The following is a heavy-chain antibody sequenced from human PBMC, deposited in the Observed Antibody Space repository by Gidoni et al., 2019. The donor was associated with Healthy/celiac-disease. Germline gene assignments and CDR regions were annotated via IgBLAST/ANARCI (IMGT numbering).Heavy chain of an antibody. J-gene: IGHJ5*02. D-gene: IGHD3-3*01. CDR2: IKHSGSN. CDR3: ARVSFDYDFWSAYYQNRFDT. Sequence: QVQLQQWGAGLLKPSETLSLTCAVYGGSFRGYYWRWIRQPPGKGLEWIGEIKHSGSNNYNPSLKRRVTISVDTSKNQFSLKLSSVTAADTAVYYCARVSFDYDFWSAYYQNRFDTWGQGTLVTVSS. CDR1: GGSFRGYY. V-gene: IGHV4-34*01.